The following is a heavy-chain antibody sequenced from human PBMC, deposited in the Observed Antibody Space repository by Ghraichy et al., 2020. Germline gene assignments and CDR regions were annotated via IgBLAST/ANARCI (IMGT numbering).Heavy chain of an antibody. CDR2: SFYSGTA. CDR1: GGSIDRSSGYY. D-gene: IGHD2-21*02. J-gene: IGHJ4*02. CDR3: ASHGEGGDHGL. Sequence: SETLSLTCTVSGGSIDRSSGYYWGWVRQPPGKGLEWIGSSFYSGTAYYGPSLKSRLTISVDTSKNQFSLKLSSVTAADSAMYCCASHGEGGDHGLWGQGALVTVSS. V-gene: IGHV4-39*01.